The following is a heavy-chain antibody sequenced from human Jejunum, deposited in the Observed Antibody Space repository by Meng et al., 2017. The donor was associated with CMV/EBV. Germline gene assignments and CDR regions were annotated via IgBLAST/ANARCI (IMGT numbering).Heavy chain of an antibody. CDR1: GFTSSSYW. J-gene: IGHJ4*02. V-gene: IGHV3-74*01. CDR3: ARVGYSYAYDY. D-gene: IGHD5-18*01. CDR2: ISSDGSST. Sequence: CAASGFTSSSYWMHWVRQAPGKGLVWVSSISSDGSSTSYADSVKGRFTISRDNAKNTLHLQMNSLRAEDTAVYYCARVGYSYAYDYWGQGTLVTVSS.